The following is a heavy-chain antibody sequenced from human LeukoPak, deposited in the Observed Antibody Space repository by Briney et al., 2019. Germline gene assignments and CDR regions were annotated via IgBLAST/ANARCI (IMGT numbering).Heavy chain of an antibody. CDR3: ARGRGRMVPPLRAFDI. D-gene: IGHD2-2*01. V-gene: IGHV4-34*01. CDR2: INHSGST. J-gene: IGHJ3*02. CDR1: GGSFSGYY. Sequence: SETLSLTCAVYGGSFSGYYWSWIRQPPGKGLEWIGEINHSGSTNYNPSPKSRVTISVDTSTNQFSLKLSSVTAADTAVYYCARGRGRMVPPLRAFDIWGQGTMVTVSS.